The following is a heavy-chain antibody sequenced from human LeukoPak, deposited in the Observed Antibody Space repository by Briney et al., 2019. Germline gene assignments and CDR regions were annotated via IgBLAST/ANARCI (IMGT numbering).Heavy chain of an antibody. J-gene: IGHJ4*02. CDR3: AREGITMVRGVLDY. Sequence: GGSLRLSCAASGFTFSSYSMNWVRQAPGKGLEWVSAISGSGGSTYYADSVKGRFTISRDNAKNSLYLQMNSLRAEDTAVYYCAREGITMVRGVLDYWGQGTLVTVSS. CDR2: ISGSGGST. V-gene: IGHV3-21*01. CDR1: GFTFSSYS. D-gene: IGHD3-10*01.